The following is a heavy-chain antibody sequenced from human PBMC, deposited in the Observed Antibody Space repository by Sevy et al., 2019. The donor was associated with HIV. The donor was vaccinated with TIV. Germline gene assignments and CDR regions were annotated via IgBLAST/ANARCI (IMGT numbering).Heavy chain of an antibody. CDR1: GFTFSSYA. V-gene: IGHV3-30-3*01. D-gene: IGHD1-26*01. J-gene: IGHJ6*02. CDR2: ISYDGSNK. Sequence: GGSLRLSCAASGFTFSSYAMHWVRQAPGKGLEWVAVISYDGSNKYYADSVKGRFTISRDNSKNTLYLQMNSLRAEDTAVYYCASQRESLARIGESGYYYYGMDVWGQRTTVTVSS. CDR3: ASQRESLARIGESGYYYYGMDV.